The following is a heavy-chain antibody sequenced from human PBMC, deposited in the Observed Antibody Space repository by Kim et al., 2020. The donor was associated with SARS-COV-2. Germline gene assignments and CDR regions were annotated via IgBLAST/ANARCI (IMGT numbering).Heavy chain of an antibody. Sequence: KGRFTISRDKAKNSLYLQMNSLGDEATAVYYCARDLAARPDYYYYGIDVWGQGTTVTVSS. D-gene: IGHD6-6*01. J-gene: IGHJ6*02. CDR3: ARDLAARPDYYYYGIDV. V-gene: IGHV3-48*02.